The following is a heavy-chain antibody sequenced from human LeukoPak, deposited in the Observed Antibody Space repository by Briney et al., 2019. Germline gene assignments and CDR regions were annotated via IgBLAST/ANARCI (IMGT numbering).Heavy chain of an antibody. CDR2: IYYSGST. J-gene: IGHJ4*02. CDR1: GASISSSSYY. D-gene: IGHD3-10*01. Sequence: SETLSLTCTVSGASISSSSYYWGWIRQPPGKGLEWIGSIYYSGSTYYNPSLRSRVTISVDTSKNQFSLKLSSVTAADTAVYYCARASNLLSGFDYWGQGTLVTVSS. CDR3: ARASNLLSGFDY. V-gene: IGHV4-39*07.